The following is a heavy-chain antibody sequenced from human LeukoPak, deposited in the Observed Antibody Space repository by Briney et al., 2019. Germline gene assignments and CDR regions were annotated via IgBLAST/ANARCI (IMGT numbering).Heavy chain of an antibody. D-gene: IGHD5-18*01. CDR2: IWYGGNNK. CDR1: GFTFSSHG. CDR3: ARVKNTAMVETFDY. V-gene: IGHV3-33*01. Sequence: GGSLRLSCVASGFTFSSHGMLWVRQAPGKGLEWVAVIWYGGNNKNYADSVKGRFTVSRDNSKNTLYLQMNSLRAEDTAVYYCARVKNTAMVETFDYWGQGTLVTVSS. J-gene: IGHJ4*02.